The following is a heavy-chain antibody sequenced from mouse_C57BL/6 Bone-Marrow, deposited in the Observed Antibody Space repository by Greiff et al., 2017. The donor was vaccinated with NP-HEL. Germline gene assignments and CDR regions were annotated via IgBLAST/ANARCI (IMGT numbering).Heavy chain of an antibody. J-gene: IGHJ4*01. CDR2: IYPGSGNT. D-gene: IGHD1-1*01. CDR3: AATVVAPYAMDY. Sequence: QVQLQQSGAELVRPGASVKLSCKASGYTFTDYYINWVKQRPGQGLEWIARIYPGSGNTYYNEKFKGKATLTAEKSSSTAYMQLSSLTSEDSAVYFCAATVVAPYAMDYWGKGTSVTVSS. V-gene: IGHV1-76*01. CDR1: GYTFTDYY.